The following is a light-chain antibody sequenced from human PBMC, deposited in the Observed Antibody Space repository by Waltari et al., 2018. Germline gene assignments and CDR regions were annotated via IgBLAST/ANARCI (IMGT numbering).Light chain of an antibody. J-gene: IGKJ4*01. CDR2: WAS. V-gene: IGKV4-1*01. CDR1: QTIFFNNMYY. CDR3: QQYYSRVLT. Sequence: DIVMTQSPDSLARSLGERATINCKYSQTIFFNNMYYLAWYQQKSGQPPKLLIYWASTRESGVPDRFSGSGSGTDFNLTISSLQAEDVAVYYCQQYYSRVLTFGGGTKVEIK.